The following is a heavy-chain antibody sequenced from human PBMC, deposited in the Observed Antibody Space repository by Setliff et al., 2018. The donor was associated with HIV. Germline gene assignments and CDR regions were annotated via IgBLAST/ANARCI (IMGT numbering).Heavy chain of an antibody. CDR2: IFYRGST. V-gene: IGHV4-30-4*08. J-gene: IGHJ5*02. CDR3: MRPGQQHDWLDP. CDR1: GGSISSIDDY. D-gene: IGHD6-13*01. Sequence: SETLSLTCTVSGGSISSIDDYWSWIRQSPGKGLEWIGYIFYRGSTFYNPSLQSRGTISIDTSKNQFSLELSSVTAADAAVYYCMRPGQQHDWLDPWGQGTLVTVSS.